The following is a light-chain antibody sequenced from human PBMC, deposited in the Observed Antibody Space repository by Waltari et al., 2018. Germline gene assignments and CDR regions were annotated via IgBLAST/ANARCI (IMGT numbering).Light chain of an antibody. CDR3: SSQSTKNGVI. Sequence: QSALTQPASVSVSPGQSITTPCTGSSSDVAGADSVSWYEDHPGQAPKVIIYDVNKRPSGVSDRFSGSKSGNTASLTISGLQAEDEATFYCSSQSTKNGVIFGGGTKVTVL. CDR2: DVN. V-gene: IGLV2-14*03. CDR1: SSDVAGADS. J-gene: IGLJ2*01.